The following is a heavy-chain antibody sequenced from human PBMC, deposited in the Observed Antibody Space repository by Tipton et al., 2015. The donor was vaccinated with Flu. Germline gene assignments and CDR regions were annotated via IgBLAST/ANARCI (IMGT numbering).Heavy chain of an antibody. D-gene: IGHD3-10*01. CDR3: ARDRGWPAALNY. V-gene: IGHV4-59*01. CDR2: ISYNGST. J-gene: IGHJ4*02. Sequence: LRLSCTVSGGSISNYFWIWVRQPPGKGLEWIAYISYNGSTNYNPSLKSRITISVHTYKNRLSLKVSSVTAADTAVYYCARDRGWPAALNYWSQRILVAVSS. CDR1: GGSISNYF.